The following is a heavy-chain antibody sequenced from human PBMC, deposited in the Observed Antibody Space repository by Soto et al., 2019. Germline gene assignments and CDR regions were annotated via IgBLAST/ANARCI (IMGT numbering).Heavy chain of an antibody. D-gene: IGHD3-22*01. V-gene: IGHV3-30-3*01. CDR2: ISYDGSNK. CDR1: GFTFSSYA. CDR3: ARGPDYYDSSGVFDY. Sequence: GGSLRLSCAASGFTFSSYAMHWVRQAPGKGLEWVAVISYDGSNKYYADSVKGRFTISRDNSKNTLYLQMNSLRAEDTAVYYCARGPDYYDSSGVFDYWGQGXLVTVYS. J-gene: IGHJ4*02.